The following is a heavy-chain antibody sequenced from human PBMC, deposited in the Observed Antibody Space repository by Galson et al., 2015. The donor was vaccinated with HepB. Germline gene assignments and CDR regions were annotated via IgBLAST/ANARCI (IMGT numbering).Heavy chain of an antibody. Sequence: SVKVSCKASGYTFISYGISWVRQAPGQGLEWMGWINTDTGNPTYAQGFTGRFGFSLDTSVSTAYVQISSLKTEDTAVYYCARGRYCSGGRCYLDYWGQGTLVTVSS. V-gene: IGHV7-4-1*02. D-gene: IGHD2-15*01. CDR2: INTDTGNP. J-gene: IGHJ4*02. CDR1: GYTFISYG. CDR3: ARGRYCSGGRCYLDY.